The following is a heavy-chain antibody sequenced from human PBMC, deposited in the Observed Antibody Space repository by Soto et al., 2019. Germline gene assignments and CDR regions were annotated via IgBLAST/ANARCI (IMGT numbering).Heavy chain of an antibody. CDR2: IYYSGST. D-gene: IGHD6-19*01. Sequence: SETLSLTYTVSGGSISSSSYYWGWIRQPPGKGLEWIGSIYYSGSTYYNPSLKSRVTISVDTSKNQFSLKLSSVTAADTAVYYWARRTAVAKRGMDGWGQGTTVTVSS. CDR1: GGSISSSSYY. J-gene: IGHJ6*02. V-gene: IGHV4-39*01. CDR3: ARRTAVAKRGMDG.